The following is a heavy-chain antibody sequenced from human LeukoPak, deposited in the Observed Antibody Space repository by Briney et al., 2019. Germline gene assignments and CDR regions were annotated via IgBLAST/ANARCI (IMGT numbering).Heavy chain of an antibody. CDR3: ARYDTVLTAFDY. CDR1: GYSISSGYY. D-gene: IGHD4-23*01. CDR2: IYHSGST. V-gene: IGHV4-38-2*02. J-gene: IGHJ4*02. Sequence: PSETLSLTCTVSGYSISSGYYWGWIRQPPGKGLEWIGSIYHSGSTNCNPSPKSRVTMSLDTSKNQFSLNLSSVTAADTAVYYCARYDTVLTAFDYWGQGALVTVSS.